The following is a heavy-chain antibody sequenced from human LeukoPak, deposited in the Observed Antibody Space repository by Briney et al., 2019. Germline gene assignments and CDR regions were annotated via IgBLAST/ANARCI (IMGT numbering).Heavy chain of an antibody. Sequence: GGSLRLSCAASGFTFSSYGMHWVRQAPGKGLEWVAVISNDGSTKKYADSVKGRFTISRDNSKNTLYVQMNSLRADDAAVYYCAKGRSSYPMDYIFDFWGQGTLVTVSS. V-gene: IGHV3-30*18. D-gene: IGHD3-16*02. CDR3: AKGRSSYPMDYIFDF. CDR1: GFTFSSYG. CDR2: ISNDGSTK. J-gene: IGHJ4*02.